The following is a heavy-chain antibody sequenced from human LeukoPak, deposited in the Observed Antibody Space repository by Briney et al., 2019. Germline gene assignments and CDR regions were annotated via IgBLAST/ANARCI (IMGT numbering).Heavy chain of an antibody. CDR2: ISNTGGDI. CDR1: GFTSSNFA. J-gene: IGHJ5*02. D-gene: IGHD5-12*01. Sequence: PGGSLRLSCSASGFTSSNFAMIWFRQAPGKRLEWVSSISNTGGDIYYADSVKGRFTMSRDNSRNTLYLLMNSLGVEDTAIYYCASRHPDIAGPWGQGTLVTVSS. V-gene: IGHV3-23*01. CDR3: ASRHPDIAGP.